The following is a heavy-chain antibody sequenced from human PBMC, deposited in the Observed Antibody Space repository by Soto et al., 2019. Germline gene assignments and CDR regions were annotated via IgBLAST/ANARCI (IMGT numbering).Heavy chain of an antibody. CDR2: IRGFSPYT. CDR3: ARDRRSDAQESYYNAMDV. V-gene: IGHV3-21*01. CDR1: GFTFRTYT. Sequence: KPGGSLRLSCISSGFTFRTYTMNWVRQAPGKGLEWVSGIRGFSPYTFYAESVKGRFTISRDNAKNSLYLQMNSLRAEDTAVYYSARDRRSDAQESYYNAMDVWGQGTTVTVSS. J-gene: IGHJ6*02.